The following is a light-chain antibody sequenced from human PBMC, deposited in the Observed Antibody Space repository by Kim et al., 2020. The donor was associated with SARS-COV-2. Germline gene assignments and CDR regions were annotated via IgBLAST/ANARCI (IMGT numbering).Light chain of an antibody. CDR1: QSMSSSY. V-gene: IGKV3-20*01. CDR2: GAS. Sequence: SPGERATLCCRASQSMSSSYLGWYQQKPGQAPRILIYGASSRATGIPDRFSGSGSGTDFTLTIRRLEPEDFAVYYCQQYGSSPRTFGQGTKVDIK. J-gene: IGKJ1*01. CDR3: QQYGSSPRT.